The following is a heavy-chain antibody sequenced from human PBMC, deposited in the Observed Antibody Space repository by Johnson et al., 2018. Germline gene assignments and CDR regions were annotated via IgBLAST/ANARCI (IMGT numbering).Heavy chain of an antibody. CDR3: ARDRSSSSWFPDAFDI. CDR2: IRRDGSET. J-gene: IGHJ3*02. V-gene: IGHV3-7*01. Sequence: EVQLVETGGGLVQXGGSLRLSCAASEFTFSSYWMSWVRQAPGKGLEWVAHIRRDGSETYYVDSVKGRFSVSRDNAKNSLYLEMDSLRAEDTAMYYCARDRSSSSWFPDAFDIWGQGTVVTVSS. CDR1: EFTFSSYW. D-gene: IGHD6-13*01.